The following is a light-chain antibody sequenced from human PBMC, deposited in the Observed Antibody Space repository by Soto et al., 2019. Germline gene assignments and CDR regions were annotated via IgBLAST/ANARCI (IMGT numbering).Light chain of an antibody. V-gene: IGKV3D-20*01. CDR1: QSVGRNC. J-gene: IGKJ4*01. CDR3: QQYTSAPPT. CDR2: DAS. Sequence: EIVLTQSPGTLSLPTGERATLSCGASQSVGRNCLAWYQQKSGLAPRLLIYDASRRATGIPDRFTGSGSGTDFTLTISRLEPEDFAVHYCQQYTSAPPTFGGGTKVEIK.